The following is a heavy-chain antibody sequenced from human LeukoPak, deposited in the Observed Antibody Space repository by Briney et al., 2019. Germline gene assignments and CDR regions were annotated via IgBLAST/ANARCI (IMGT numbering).Heavy chain of an antibody. CDR3: ARGRYYDILTGYLNYWFDP. Sequence: ASVKVSCKASGYTFTSYDINWVRQATGQGPEWMGWMNPNSGNTGYAQKFQGRVTVTRNTSISTAYMELSSLRSEDTAVYYCARGRYYDILTGYLNYWFDPWGQRTLVTVSS. CDR1: GYTFTSYD. V-gene: IGHV1-8*01. J-gene: IGHJ5*02. D-gene: IGHD3-9*01. CDR2: MNPNSGNT.